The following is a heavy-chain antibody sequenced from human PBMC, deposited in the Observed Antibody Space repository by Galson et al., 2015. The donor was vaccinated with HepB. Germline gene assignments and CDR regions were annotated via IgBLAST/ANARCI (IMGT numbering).Heavy chain of an antibody. Sequence: SVKVSCKASGGTFSSYAISWVRQAPGQGLEWMGGIIPIFGTANYAQKFQGRVTITADESTSTAYMELSSLRSEDTAVYYCARGVGIAAAGEYYYGMDVWGQGTTVTVSS. J-gene: IGHJ6*02. CDR1: GGTFSSYA. CDR2: IIPIFGTA. D-gene: IGHD6-13*01. CDR3: ARGVGIAAAGEYYYGMDV. V-gene: IGHV1-69*13.